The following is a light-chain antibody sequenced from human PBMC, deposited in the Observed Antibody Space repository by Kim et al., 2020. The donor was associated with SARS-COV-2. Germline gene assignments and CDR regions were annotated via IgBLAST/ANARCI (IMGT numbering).Light chain of an antibody. CDR3: QTWGTGILV. Sequence: SVKLTSTLSSGHSNYAIAWHQQQPEKGPRYLMKLNSDGSHSKGDGIPDRFSGSSSGAERYLTISSLQSEDEADFYCQTWGTGILVFGGGTKLTVL. J-gene: IGLJ3*02. CDR2: LNSDGSH. V-gene: IGLV4-69*01. CDR1: SGHSNYA.